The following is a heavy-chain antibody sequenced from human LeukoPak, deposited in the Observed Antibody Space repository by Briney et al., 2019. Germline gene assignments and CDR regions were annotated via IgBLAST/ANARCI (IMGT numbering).Heavy chain of an antibody. Sequence: PSETLSLTCTVSGXPISSYYWSWIRQPPGKGLEWIGYIYYSGSTNYNPSLKSRVTISVDTSKNQFSLKLSSVTAADTAVYYCARVADTAMEEGGFDYWGQGTLVTVSS. CDR1: GXPISSYY. D-gene: IGHD5-18*01. J-gene: IGHJ4*02. CDR3: ARVADTAMEEGGFDY. CDR2: IYYSGST. V-gene: IGHV4-59*01.